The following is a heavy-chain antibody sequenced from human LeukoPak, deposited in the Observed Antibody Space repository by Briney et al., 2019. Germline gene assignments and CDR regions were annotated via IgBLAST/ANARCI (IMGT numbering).Heavy chain of an antibody. Sequence: SETLSLTCTGSGGSISSYYWSWIRHPPGKGLEWIGYIYYSGSTNYNPSLKSRVTISVDTSKNQFSLKLSSVTAADTAVYYCARGGEMVTTQGQFDPWGQGTLVTVSS. D-gene: IGHD4-17*01. CDR2: IYYSGST. CDR1: GGSISSYY. J-gene: IGHJ5*02. CDR3: ARGGEMVTTQGQFDP. V-gene: IGHV4-59*01.